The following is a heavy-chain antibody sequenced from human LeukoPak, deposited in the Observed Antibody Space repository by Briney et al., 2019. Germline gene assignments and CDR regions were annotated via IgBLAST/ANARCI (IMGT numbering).Heavy chain of an antibody. V-gene: IGHV3-21*01. D-gene: IGHD6-6*01. CDR1: GFTFSSYR. CDR2: ISSSSSDI. J-gene: IGHJ6*03. CDR3: ARGSWYTSSSRYMDV. Sequence: PGGSLRLSCAASGFTFSSYRMNWVRQAPGKGLEWVSSISSSSSDIYYADSVKGRFTISRDNAKNSLYLQMNSLRAEDTVVYYCARGSWYTSSSRYMDVWGKGTTVTVSS.